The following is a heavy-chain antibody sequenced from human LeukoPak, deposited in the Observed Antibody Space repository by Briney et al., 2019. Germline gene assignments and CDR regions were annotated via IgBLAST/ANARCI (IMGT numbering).Heavy chain of an antibody. CDR3: AREEQVVAAPSDAHDI. D-gene: IGHD2-15*01. CDR1: GFTFSSYG. Sequence: GGSLRLSCAASGFTFSSYGMHWVRQAPGKGLEWVAVIWYDGSNKYYADSVKGRFTISRDNSEDTLYLQMNSLRAEDTAVYYCAREEQVVAAPSDAHDIWGQGTMVTVSS. CDR2: IWYDGSNK. J-gene: IGHJ3*02. V-gene: IGHV3-33*01.